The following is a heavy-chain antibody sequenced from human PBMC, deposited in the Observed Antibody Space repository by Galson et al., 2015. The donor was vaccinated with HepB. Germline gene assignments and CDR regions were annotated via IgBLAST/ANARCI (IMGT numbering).Heavy chain of an antibody. Sequence: ETLSLTCAVYGGSFSGYYWSWIRQPPGKGLEWIGEINHSGSTNCNPSLKSRVTISVDTSKNQFSLKLSSVTAADTAVYYCAREKYGGRAFDIWGQGTMVTVSS. CDR1: GGSFSGYY. CDR2: INHSGST. D-gene: IGHD3-16*01. V-gene: IGHV4-34*01. CDR3: AREKYGGRAFDI. J-gene: IGHJ3*02.